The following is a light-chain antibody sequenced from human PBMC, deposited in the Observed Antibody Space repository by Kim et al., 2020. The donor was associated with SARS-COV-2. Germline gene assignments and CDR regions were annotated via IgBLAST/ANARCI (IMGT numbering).Light chain of an antibody. CDR3: KKSNNFPLT. V-gene: IGKV1-12*01. CDR2: AAS. J-gene: IGKJ5*01. Sequence: DVQMTQSPSSVSASVGARVTITCRASQGVASWLAWYQQKPGKAPKLLIYAASALQDGVPSRFSGRGSGTEFTLTISGLQPEDSAPYYCKKSNNFPLTFGQGTRLEI. CDR1: QGVASW.